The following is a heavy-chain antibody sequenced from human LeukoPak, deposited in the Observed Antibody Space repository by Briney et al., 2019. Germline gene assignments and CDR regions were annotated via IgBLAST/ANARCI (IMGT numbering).Heavy chain of an antibody. CDR2: ISGSGGST. CDR3: AKLGGYYDNSASRYFDY. J-gene: IGHJ4*02. D-gene: IGHD3-22*01. Sequence: PGGSLRLSCAASGFTFSSYAMSWLRQAPGKGLEWVSAISGSGGSTYYEDSVKGRFTISRDNSKNTLYLQMNSLRVEDTAVYYCAKLGGYYDNSASRYFDYWGQGTLVTVSS. CDR1: GFTFSSYA. V-gene: IGHV3-23*01.